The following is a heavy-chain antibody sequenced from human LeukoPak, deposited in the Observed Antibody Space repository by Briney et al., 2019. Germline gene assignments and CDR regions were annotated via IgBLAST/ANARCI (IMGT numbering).Heavy chain of an antibody. CDR1: GFTFSDYY. D-gene: IGHD3-3*01. CDR2: ISSSGSTI. CDR3: ARVQTMDDAFDI. J-gene: IGHJ3*02. Sequence: EGSLRLSCAASGFTFSDYYMSWIRQAPGKGLEWVSYISSSGSTIYYADSVKGRFTISRDNAKNSLYLQMNSLRAEDTAVYYRARVQTMDDAFDIWGQGTMVTVSS. V-gene: IGHV3-11*01.